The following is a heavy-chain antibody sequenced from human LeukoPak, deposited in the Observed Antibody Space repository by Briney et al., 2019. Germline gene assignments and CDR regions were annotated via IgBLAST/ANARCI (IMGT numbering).Heavy chain of an antibody. D-gene: IGHD3-22*01. CDR3: ARRGPAHNYYDSSGYYPYDAFDI. CDR2: ISPGDYTA. V-gene: IGHV3-23*01. CDR1: GITFSSSS. Sequence: GGSLRLSCLASGITFSSSSMSWVRQAPGKGLEWVSAISPGDYTAYYADSVKGRFTVSRDNSKNTLYLQMNSLRAEDTAVYCCARRGPAHNYYDSSGYYPYDAFDIWGQGTMVTVSS. J-gene: IGHJ3*02.